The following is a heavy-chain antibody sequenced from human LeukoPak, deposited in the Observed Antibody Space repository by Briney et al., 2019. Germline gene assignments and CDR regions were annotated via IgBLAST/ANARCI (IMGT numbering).Heavy chain of an antibody. D-gene: IGHD2-15*01. J-gene: IGHJ6*02. Sequence: ASVKVSCKASGYTFTSYGISWVRQAPGQGLEWMGWISAYNGNTNYAQKLQGRATMTTDTSTSTAYMELRSLRSDDTAVYYCARGVAPYYYYGMDVWGQGTTVTVSS. CDR3: ARGVAPYYYYGMDV. CDR2: ISAYNGNT. CDR1: GYTFTSYG. V-gene: IGHV1-18*01.